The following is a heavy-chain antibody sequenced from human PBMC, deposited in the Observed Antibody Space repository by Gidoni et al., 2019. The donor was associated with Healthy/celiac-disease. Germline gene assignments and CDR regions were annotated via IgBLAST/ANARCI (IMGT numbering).Heavy chain of an antibody. Sequence: QVQLQESGTGLVKPSQTLSLTCTVSGGSISSGSYYWSWIRQPAGKGLAWIGRIYTSGSTNYNPSLKSRVTISVDTSKNQFSLKLSSVTAADTAVYYCARGYSSSSGFYFDYWGQGTLVTVSS. CDR2: IYTSGST. CDR1: GGSISSGSYY. V-gene: IGHV4-61*02. CDR3: ARGYSSSSGFYFDY. J-gene: IGHJ4*02. D-gene: IGHD6-6*01.